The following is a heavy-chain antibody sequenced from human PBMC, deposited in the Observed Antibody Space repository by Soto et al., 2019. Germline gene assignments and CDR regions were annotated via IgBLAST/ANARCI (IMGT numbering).Heavy chain of an antibody. CDR3: ARGARYCSGGSCYDDAFDI. Sequence: SETLSLTCTVSGGSISSGDYYWSWIRRPPGKGLEWIGYIYYSGSTYYNPSLKSRVTISVDTSKNQFSLKLSSVTAADTAVYYCARGARYCSGGSCYDDAFDIWGQGTMVTVSS. D-gene: IGHD2-15*01. V-gene: IGHV4-30-4*01. CDR1: GGSISSGDYY. J-gene: IGHJ3*02. CDR2: IYYSGST.